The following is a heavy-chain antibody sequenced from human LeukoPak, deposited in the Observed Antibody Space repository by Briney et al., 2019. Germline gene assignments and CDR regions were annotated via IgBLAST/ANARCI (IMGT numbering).Heavy chain of an antibody. CDR1: GFTFNSYE. CDR3: ARESYYYDSSGYYLVDY. D-gene: IGHD3-22*01. CDR2: ISSSGSTI. V-gene: IGHV3-48*03. Sequence: SGGSLRLSCAASGFTFNSYEMNWVRQAPGKGLEWVSYISSSGSTIYYADSVKGRFTIYRDNAKNSLYLQMNSLRAEDTAVYYCARESYYYDSSGYYLVDYWGQGTLVTVSS. J-gene: IGHJ4*02.